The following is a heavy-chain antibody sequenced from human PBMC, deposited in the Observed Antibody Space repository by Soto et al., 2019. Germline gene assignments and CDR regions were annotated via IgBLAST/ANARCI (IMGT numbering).Heavy chain of an antibody. CDR2: ISASGATT. CDR1: GFSFSTYA. Sequence: EVQLLESGGNLVQPGGSLRLSCAASGFSFSTYALTWVRQVPGKGLEWVSGISASGATTYYADSVKGWFTISRDNSKNTVFLHMTSLRAEDTALYYCAKWTDTVVEAALAGGAFDIWGQGTTVTVSS. J-gene: IGHJ3*02. D-gene: IGHD2-2*01. CDR3: AKWTDTVVEAALAGGAFDI. V-gene: IGHV3-23*01.